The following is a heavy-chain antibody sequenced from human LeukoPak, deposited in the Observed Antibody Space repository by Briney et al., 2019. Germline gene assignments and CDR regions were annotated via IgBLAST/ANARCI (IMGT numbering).Heavy chain of an antibody. J-gene: IGHJ6*03. V-gene: IGHV3-23*01. CDR2: ISGSGGST. D-gene: IGHD5-18*01. CDR1: GFTFSSYA. CDR3: AKTNTAMVTYYYYMDV. Sequence: GGSLSLSCAASGFTFSSYAMSCVRHAPGEGLEWVSSISGSGGSTYYADSVKGRFTISRDNSKNTLYLQMNSLRAEDTAVYYCAKTNTAMVTYYYYMDVWGKGTTVTVSS.